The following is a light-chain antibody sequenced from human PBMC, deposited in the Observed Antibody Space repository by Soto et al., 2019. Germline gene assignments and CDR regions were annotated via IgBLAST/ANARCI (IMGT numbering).Light chain of an antibody. V-gene: IGKV1-33*01. CDR3: QQYENLPT. CDR1: QNINNY. J-gene: IGKJ5*01. CDR2: DAS. Sequence: DIQVTQSPASLSSFLFDIVTITCQASQNINNYLNWYQQKPGRAPKLLIYDASNLEAGVPSRFRGSGSGTDFTFTISRLQTEDIATYYCQQYENLPTFGQGTRLEIK.